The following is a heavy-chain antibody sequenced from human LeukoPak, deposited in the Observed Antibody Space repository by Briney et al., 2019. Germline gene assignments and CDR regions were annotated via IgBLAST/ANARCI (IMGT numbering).Heavy chain of an antibody. CDR3: ARVGLCSSGTRTAGLDV. V-gene: IGHV3-66*01. D-gene: IGHD3-10*02. J-gene: IGHJ6*02. CDR2: IYSGGIT. CDR1: GFTVSANY. Sequence: GGSLRLSCAAPGFTVSANYMTWVRQAPGKGLEWVSLIYSGGITYYADSVKGRFTISRDNSMNTVYLQMNSLRAEDTALYYCARVGLCSSGTRTAGLDVWGQGTTVTVSS.